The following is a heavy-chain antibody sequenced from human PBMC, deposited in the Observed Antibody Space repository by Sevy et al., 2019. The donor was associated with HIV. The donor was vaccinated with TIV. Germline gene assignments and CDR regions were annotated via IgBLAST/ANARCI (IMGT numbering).Heavy chain of an antibody. CDR3: AKGTLVVPAVIYYYYAMDV. Sequence: GGSLRLSCAASGFTFSSYGMSWVRQAPGKGLKWVSSISHSGGSTYYADSVKGRFTISRDNSKNTLCLQMNSLRAEDTAIYYCAKGTLVVPAVIYYYYAMDVWGQGTTVTVSS. CDR2: ISHSGGST. CDR1: GFTFSSYG. D-gene: IGHD2-2*01. J-gene: IGHJ6*02. V-gene: IGHV3-23*01.